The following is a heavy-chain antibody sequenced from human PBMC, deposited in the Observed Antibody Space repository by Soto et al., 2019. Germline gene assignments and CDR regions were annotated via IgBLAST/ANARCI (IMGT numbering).Heavy chain of an antibody. V-gene: IGHV4-31*11. CDR2: IYYSGNT. J-gene: IGHJ4*02. CDR3: ARKKGYSYGPHYFDY. CDR1: GGSISSGGYS. D-gene: IGHD5-18*01. Sequence: SETLSLTCAVSGGSISSGGYSWSWIRQHPGKGLEWIGYIYYSGNTFYNPSLKSRVTISVDTSKNQFSLKLSSVTAADTAVYYCARKKGYSYGPHYFDYWGQGTRDTVSS.